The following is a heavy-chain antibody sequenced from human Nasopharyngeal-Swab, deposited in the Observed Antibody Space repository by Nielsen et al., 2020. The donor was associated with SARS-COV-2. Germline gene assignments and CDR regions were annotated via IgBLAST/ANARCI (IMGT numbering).Heavy chain of an antibody. Sequence: SETLSLTCTVSGASVTSGSYYWSWIRQPPGKGLEWIGYIYYSGSTYYNPSLKSRVTISVDTSKNQFSLKLSSVTAADTAVYYCARDEDPYCSSTSCYKGGYWGQGTLVTVSS. CDR3: ARDEDPYCSSTSCYKGGY. V-gene: IGHV4-30-4*08. J-gene: IGHJ4*02. CDR2: IYYSGST. D-gene: IGHD2-2*02. CDR1: GASVTSGSYY.